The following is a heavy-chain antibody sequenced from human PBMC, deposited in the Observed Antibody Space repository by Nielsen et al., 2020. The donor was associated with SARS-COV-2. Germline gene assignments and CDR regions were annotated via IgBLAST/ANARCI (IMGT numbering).Heavy chain of an antibody. D-gene: IGHD3-22*01. CDR3: ARDYYYGSSGYIAVVYYFDY. V-gene: IGHV3-21*01. J-gene: IGHJ4*02. CDR1: GFTFSSYS. Sequence: GGSLRLSCAASGFTFSSYSMNWVRQAPGKGLEWVSSISSSSSYIYYADSVKGRFTISRDNAKNSLYLQMNSLRAEDTAVYYCARDYYYGSSGYIAVVYYFDYWGQGTLVTVSS. CDR2: ISSSSSYI.